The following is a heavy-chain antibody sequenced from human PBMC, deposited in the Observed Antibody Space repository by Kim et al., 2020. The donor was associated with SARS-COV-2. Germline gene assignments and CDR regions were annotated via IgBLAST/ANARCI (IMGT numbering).Heavy chain of an antibody. CDR1: GYTFTNYG. V-gene: IGHV7-4-1*02. CDR3: ARLVLGYGQMVI. CDR2: INTNTENP. Sequence: ASVKVSCKASGYTFTNYGVNWVRQAPGQGLEWMGWINTNTENPTYGQGFTGRFVLSCDTSVSTDYLQISSLRSDDTAVYYCARLVLGYGQMVIWCNGTTVNVSS. D-gene: IGHD3-22*01. J-gene: IGHJ6*04.